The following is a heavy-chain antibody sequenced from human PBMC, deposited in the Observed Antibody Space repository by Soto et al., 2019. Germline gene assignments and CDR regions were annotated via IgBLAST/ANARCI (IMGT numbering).Heavy chain of an antibody. CDR2: ISGSGGST. D-gene: IGHD3-16*01. CDR3: ARAVADYPYYYYGMDV. CDR1: GFTFSSYA. V-gene: IGHV3-23*01. Sequence: EVQLLESGGGLVQPGGSLRLSCAASGFTFSSYAMSWVHQAPGKGLEWVSAISGSGGSTYYADSVKGRFTISRDNSKNTLYLQMNSLRAEDTAVYYCARAVADYPYYYYGMDVWGQGTTVTVSS. J-gene: IGHJ6*02.